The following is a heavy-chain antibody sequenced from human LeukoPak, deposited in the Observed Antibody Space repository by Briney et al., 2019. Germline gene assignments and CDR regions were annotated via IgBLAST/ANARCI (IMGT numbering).Heavy chain of an antibody. J-gene: IGHJ3*02. CDR2: IWYDGSNK. CDR3: ARDDTVVTQNAFDI. CDR1: GFTFSSYG. V-gene: IGHV3-33*01. Sequence: GGSLRLSCAASGFTFSSYGMHWVRQAPGKGLEWVSVIWYDGSNKYYADSVKGRFTISRDNSKNTLYLQMNSLRAEDTAVYYCARDDTVVTQNAFDIWGQGTMVTVSS. D-gene: IGHD4-23*01.